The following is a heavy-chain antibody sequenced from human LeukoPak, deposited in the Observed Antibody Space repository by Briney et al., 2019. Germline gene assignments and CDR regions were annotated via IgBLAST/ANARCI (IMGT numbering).Heavy chain of an antibody. CDR3: AKDVSSDWPSAGFDY. Sequence: PGGSLRPSCAASGFTFSSYAITWVRQVPGKGLEWVSVISGSGVTTKYGDSVKGRFTISRDNSKNTVYLQMNSLRAEDTAVYYCAKDVSSDWPSAGFDYWGQGTLVTVSS. J-gene: IGHJ4*02. D-gene: IGHD6-19*01. V-gene: IGHV3-23*01. CDR1: GFTFSSYA. CDR2: ISGSGVTT.